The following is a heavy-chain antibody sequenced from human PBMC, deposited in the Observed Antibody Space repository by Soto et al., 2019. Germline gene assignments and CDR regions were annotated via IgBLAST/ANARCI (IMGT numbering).Heavy chain of an antibody. Sequence: SGPTLVNPTQTLTVTCTFSGFSLSTSGAGVGWIRQSPGKAPEWLALISWKDEKRYNPGLKSRLTITKDTSKNQVVLTMTDLDPVETATYFCAHRYGGNYYRWYFDSWGQGTLVTVS. J-gene: IGHJ4*02. CDR3: AHRYGGNYYRWYFDS. D-gene: IGHD1-26*01. CDR1: GFSLSTSGAG. V-gene: IGHV2-5*01. CDR2: ISWKDEK.